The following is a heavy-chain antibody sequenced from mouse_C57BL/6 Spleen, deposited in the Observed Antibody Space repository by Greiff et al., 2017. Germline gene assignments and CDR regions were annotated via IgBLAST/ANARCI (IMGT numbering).Heavy chain of an antibody. D-gene: IGHD1-1*01. CDR1: GYTFTSYW. Sequence: QVQLQQPGTELVKPGASVKLSCKASGYTFTSYWMHWVKQRPGQGLEWIGNINPSNGGTNYNEKFKSKATLTVDKSSSAAYMQLSSLTSEDSAVYYCARDYGSSPYWYFDVWGTGTTVTVSS. V-gene: IGHV1-53*01. CDR2: INPSNGGT. CDR3: ARDYGSSPYWYFDV. J-gene: IGHJ1*03.